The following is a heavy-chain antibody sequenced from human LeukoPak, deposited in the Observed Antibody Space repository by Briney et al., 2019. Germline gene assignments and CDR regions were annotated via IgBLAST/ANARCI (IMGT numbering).Heavy chain of an antibody. Sequence: SETLSLTCTVSGGSISSSSYYWGWIRQPPGKGLEWIGSIYYSGSTYYNPSLKSRVTISVDTSKNQFSLKLSSVTAADTAVYYCARAHRHVYSSSSIAPRYWFDPWGQGTLVTVSS. J-gene: IGHJ5*02. CDR2: IYYSGST. CDR3: ARAHRHVYSSSSIAPRYWFDP. D-gene: IGHD6-6*01. V-gene: IGHV4-39*01. CDR1: GGSISSSSYY.